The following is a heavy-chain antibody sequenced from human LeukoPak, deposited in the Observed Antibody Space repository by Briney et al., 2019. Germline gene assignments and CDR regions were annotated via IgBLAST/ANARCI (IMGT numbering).Heavy chain of an antibody. CDR3: GLVTSGNWWFDP. CDR1: GYTFTGYY. V-gene: IGHV1-2*02. J-gene: IGHJ5*02. Sequence: ASVKVSCKASGYTFTGYYMHWVRQAPGQGLEWMGWINPNSGGSNYAQKFQGRVTMTRDTSISTAYMELSSLTSDDTAVYYCGLVTSGNWWFDPWGQGTLVTVSS. D-gene: IGHD2-21*02. CDR2: INPNSGGS.